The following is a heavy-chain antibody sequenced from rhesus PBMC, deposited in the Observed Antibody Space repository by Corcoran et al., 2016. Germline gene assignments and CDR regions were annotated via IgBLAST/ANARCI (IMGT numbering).Heavy chain of an antibody. J-gene: IGHJ4*01. Sequence: QVQLQESGPGLVKSSETLSLTCAVSGGSISGGYDWSWIRQPPGKGLEGMGCIYSSWYHPSHPTLKNRVTIAIDTSKNQFSLKVTSVTAADTAVYYCATSRCGWSGFYWGQGVLVTVSS. CDR3: ATSRCGWSGFY. CDR2: IYSSWYH. CDR1: GGSISGGYD. D-gene: IGHD6-37*01. V-gene: IGHV4-76*01.